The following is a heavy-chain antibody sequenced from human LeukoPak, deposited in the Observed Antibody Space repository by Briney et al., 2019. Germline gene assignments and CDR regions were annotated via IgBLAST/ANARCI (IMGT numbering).Heavy chain of an antibody. V-gene: IGHV3-69-1*02. Sequence: PGGSLRLSCAASGFTFSSYGMHWVRQAPGKGLEWVSSISSTTTIYYADSVKGRFTISRDNAKNSLYLQMNSLRVDDTAVYYCVRDGTMDVWGQGTTVTVSS. CDR2: ISSTTTI. J-gene: IGHJ6*02. CDR3: VRDGTMDV. CDR1: GFTFSSYG. D-gene: IGHD1-26*01.